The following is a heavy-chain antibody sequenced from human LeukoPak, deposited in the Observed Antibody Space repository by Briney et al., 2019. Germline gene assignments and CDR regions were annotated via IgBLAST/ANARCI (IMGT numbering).Heavy chain of an antibody. J-gene: IGHJ4*02. CDR3: ARARNYYGSGSYI. CDR2: ISSSSSYI. Sequence: GGSLRLSCAASGFTFSSYSMNWVRRAPGKGLEWVSSISSSSSYIYYADSVKGRFTISRDNAKNSLYLQMNSLRAEDTAVYYCARARNYYGSGSYIWGQATLVTVSS. D-gene: IGHD3-10*01. CDR1: GFTFSSYS. V-gene: IGHV3-21*01.